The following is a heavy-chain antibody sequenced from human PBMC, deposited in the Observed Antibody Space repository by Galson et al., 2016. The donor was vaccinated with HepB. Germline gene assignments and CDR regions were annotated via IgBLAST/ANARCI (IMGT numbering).Heavy chain of an antibody. CDR1: GFSFTNHW. J-gene: IGHJ3*01. V-gene: IGHV3-7*01. D-gene: IGHD2-15*01. Sequence: SLRLSCAASGFSFTNHWMTWVRQAPGKGLEWVANIRQDGNEKYHAEFVKGRFTISRDNAKNSLYLQMSGLRPEDTAVCYCARDSGYCSGGSCYGDAFDVWGQGAMVTVSS. CDR3: ARDSGYCSGGSCYGDAFDV. CDR2: IRQDGNEK.